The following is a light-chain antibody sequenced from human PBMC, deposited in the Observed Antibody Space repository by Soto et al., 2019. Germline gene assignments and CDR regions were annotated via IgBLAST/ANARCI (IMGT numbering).Light chain of an antibody. CDR1: QTISSW. J-gene: IGKJ1*01. CDR3: QHYNSYSEA. V-gene: IGKV1-5*03. Sequence: DIPMTQSPSTLSGSVGDRVTITCRASQTISSWLAWYQQKPGKAPKLLIYKASTLKSGVPSRFSGSGSGTEFTLTISSLQPDDFATYYGQHYNSYSEAFGQGTKVVLK. CDR2: KAS.